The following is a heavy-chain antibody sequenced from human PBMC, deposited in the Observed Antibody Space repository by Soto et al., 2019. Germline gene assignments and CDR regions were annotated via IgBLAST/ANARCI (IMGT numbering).Heavy chain of an antibody. Sequence: QLQLQESGSGLVKPSQTLSLTCAVSGGSISSGGYSWNWIRQPPGKGLEWIGFIYHTGGTYYTPYLTGRVTMSVDASKNQFSLKLATVTAADTALNFCARRTFSSGPNSHYFEYWGRGTLVTVSS. CDR3: ARRTFSSGPNSHYFEY. J-gene: IGHJ4*02. CDR2: IYHTGGT. CDR1: GGSISSGGYS. D-gene: IGHD6-6*01. V-gene: IGHV4-30-2*01.